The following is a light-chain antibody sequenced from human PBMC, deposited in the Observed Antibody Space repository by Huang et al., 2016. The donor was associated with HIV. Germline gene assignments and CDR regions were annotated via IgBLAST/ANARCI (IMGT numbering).Light chain of an antibody. CDR2: AAS. V-gene: IGKV3-11*01. CDR1: QSVSSY. Sequence: EIVLTQSPATLSLSPGERATLSCRASQSVSSYLAWYRQKPGQAPRLLIYAASKRATGIPARFSGSGSGTDFTLTISSLEPEDFAVYYCQQRNNWPPIFTFGPGTKVDIK. CDR3: QQRNNWPPIFT. J-gene: IGKJ3*01.